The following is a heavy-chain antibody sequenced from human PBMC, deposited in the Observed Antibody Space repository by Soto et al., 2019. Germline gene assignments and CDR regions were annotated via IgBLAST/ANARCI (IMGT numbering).Heavy chain of an antibody. V-gene: IGHV3-74*01. CDR2: INSDGDIT. CDR1: GFTFSSYW. D-gene: IGHD3-3*01. CDR3: ASLSAPSDY. Sequence: QAGGSLRLSCAASGFTFSSYWMHWVRQVPGKGLVWVSHINSDGDITDYADSVKGRFTISRDNTKNALYLQMNSLRAEDTAVYYCASLSAPSDYWGQGTRVTVSS. J-gene: IGHJ4*02.